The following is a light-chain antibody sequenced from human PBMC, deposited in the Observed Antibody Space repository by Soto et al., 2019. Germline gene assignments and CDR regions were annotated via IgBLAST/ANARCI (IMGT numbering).Light chain of an antibody. V-gene: IGKV3-20*01. CDR1: QSVCSRC. CDR2: GAS. CDR3: QHYGITPWT. J-gene: IGKJ1*01. Sequence: ETVLTQSPGTLSLSPGERVTLSCRASQSVCSRCFAWYQQKPGQSPRLLIYGASTRATGIPDRFSGSGSGTDFTLTISRLEPEDFAVYYCQHYGITPWTFGQGTKVGIK.